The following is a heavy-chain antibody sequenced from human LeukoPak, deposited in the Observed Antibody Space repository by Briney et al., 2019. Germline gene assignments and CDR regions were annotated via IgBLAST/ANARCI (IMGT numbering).Heavy chain of an antibody. Sequence: ASVKVSCKASGYTFTSYGISWVRQTPGQGLEWMGWMNPNSGNTGYAQKFQGRVTITRNTSISTAYMELSSLRSEDTAVYYCARIRWAPVVAGYYYYYMDVWGKGTTVTISS. CDR2: MNPNSGNT. CDR3: ARIRWAPVVAGYYYYYMDV. D-gene: IGHD2-15*01. V-gene: IGHV1-8*03. CDR1: GYTFTSYG. J-gene: IGHJ6*03.